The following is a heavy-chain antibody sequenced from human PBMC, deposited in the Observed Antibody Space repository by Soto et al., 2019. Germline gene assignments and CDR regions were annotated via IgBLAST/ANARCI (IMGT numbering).Heavy chain of an antibody. Sequence: GGSLRLSCAASGFTFSSYAMHWVRQAPGKGLEWVAVISYDGSNKYYADSVKGRFTISRDNSKNTLYLQMNSLRAEDTAVYYCARDRTSQFGVVIMYFDYWGQGTLVTVSS. CDR2: ISYDGSNK. J-gene: IGHJ4*02. V-gene: IGHV3-30*04. CDR3: ARDRTSQFGVVIMYFDY. CDR1: GFTFSSYA. D-gene: IGHD3-3*01.